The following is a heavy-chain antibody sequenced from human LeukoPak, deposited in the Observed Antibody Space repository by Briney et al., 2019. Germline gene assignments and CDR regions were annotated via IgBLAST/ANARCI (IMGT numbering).Heavy chain of an antibody. CDR2: IYRGGST. CDR1: GFTVSDTY. CDR3: AKCRPIVVVPAARGYFDY. D-gene: IGHD2-2*01. V-gene: IGHV3-66*01. J-gene: IGHJ4*02. Sequence: GGSLRLSCAASGFTVSDTYVSWVRQAPAKGLEWVSVIYRGGSTYYADSVKGRFTISRDNSKNTLYLQMNSLRADDTAVYYCAKCRPIVVVPAARGYFDYWGQGTLVTVSS.